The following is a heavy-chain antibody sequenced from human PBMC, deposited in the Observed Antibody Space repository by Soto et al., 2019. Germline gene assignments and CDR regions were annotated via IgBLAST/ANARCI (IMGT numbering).Heavy chain of an antibody. J-gene: IGHJ3*02. D-gene: IGHD2-2*01. CDR2: INSDGSST. CDR3: ARDRGGLGYCSSTSCYDAFDI. Sequence: GGSLRLSCAASGFTFSSYWMHWVRQAPGKGLVWVSRINSDGSSTSYADSVKGRFTISRDNAKNTLYLQMNSLRAEDTAVYYCARDRGGLGYCSSTSCYDAFDIWGQGKMVTVSS. CDR1: GFTFSSYW. V-gene: IGHV3-74*01.